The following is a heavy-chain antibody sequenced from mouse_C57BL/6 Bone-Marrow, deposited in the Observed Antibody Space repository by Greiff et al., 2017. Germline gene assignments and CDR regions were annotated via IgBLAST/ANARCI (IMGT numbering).Heavy chain of an antibody. V-gene: IGHV14-4*01. Sequence: EVQLQQSGAELVRPGASVKLSCTASGFNIKDDYMHWVKQRPEQGLEWIGWIDPENGDTEYASKFQGKATITADTSSNTAYLQLSSLTSADTAVYYCTVYAGYYEAYWGQGTLVTVSA. CDR1: GFNIKDDY. CDR3: TVYAGYYEAY. D-gene: IGHD2-3*01. J-gene: IGHJ3*01. CDR2: IDPENGDT.